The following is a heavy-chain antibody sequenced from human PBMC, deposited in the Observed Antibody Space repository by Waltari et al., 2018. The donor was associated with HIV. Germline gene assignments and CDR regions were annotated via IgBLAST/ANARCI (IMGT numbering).Heavy chain of an antibody. CDR1: GGSFSGYY. J-gene: IGHJ3*02. D-gene: IGHD2-15*01. V-gene: IGHV4-34*01. CDR2: INHSGST. CDR3: ARGEGTVVVAAFDI. Sequence: QVQLQQWGAGLLKPSETLSLTCAVSGGSFSGYYWSWIRQPPGKGLEWIGEINHSGSTNYNPSLKSRVTISVDTSKNQFSLKLSSVTAADTAVYYCARGEGTVVVAAFDIWGQGTMVTVSS.